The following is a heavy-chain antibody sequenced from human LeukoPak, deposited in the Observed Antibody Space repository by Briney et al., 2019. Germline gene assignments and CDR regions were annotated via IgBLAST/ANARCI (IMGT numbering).Heavy chain of an antibody. J-gene: IGHJ5*02. D-gene: IGHD2-2*01. CDR3: ARTDIVVVPAAPYNWFDP. CDR1: GYTFTSYD. V-gene: IGHV1-8*01. Sequence: ASVKVSCKASGYTFTSYDINWARQATGQGLEWMGWMNPNSGNTGYAQKFQGRVTMTRNTSISTAYMELSSLRSEDTAVYYCARTDIVVVPAAPYNWFDPWGQGTLVTVSS. CDR2: MNPNSGNT.